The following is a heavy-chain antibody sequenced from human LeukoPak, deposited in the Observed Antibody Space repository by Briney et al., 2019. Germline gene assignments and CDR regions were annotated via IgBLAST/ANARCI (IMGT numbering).Heavy chain of an antibody. J-gene: IGHJ6*02. D-gene: IGHD4-17*01. V-gene: IGHV3-30*02. CDR3: AKVPTTVTFYYYYYGMDV. CDR2: IRYDGSNK. Sequence: PGGSLRLSCAASGFTFSSYGMHWVRQAPGKGLEWVAFIRYDGSNKYYADSVKGRFTISRDNSKNTLYLQMNSLRAEGTAVYYCAKVPTTVTFYYYYYGMDVWDQGTTVTVSS. CDR1: GFTFSSYG.